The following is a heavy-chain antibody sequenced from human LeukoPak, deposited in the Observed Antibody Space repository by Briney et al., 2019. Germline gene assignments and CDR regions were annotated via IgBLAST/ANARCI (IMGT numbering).Heavy chain of an antibody. V-gene: IGHV3-30*04. Sequence: EGSLRLSCAASGFTFSSYAMHWVRQAPGKGLEWVAVISYDGSNKYYADSVKGRLTIYRDNSKNTLYLQMNRVRAEDTSVYYCARDGFMVRGVIPPAYWGQGTLVTVSS. CDR1: GFTFSSYA. CDR3: ARDGFMVRGVIPPAY. J-gene: IGHJ4*02. CDR2: ISYDGSNK. D-gene: IGHD3-10*01.